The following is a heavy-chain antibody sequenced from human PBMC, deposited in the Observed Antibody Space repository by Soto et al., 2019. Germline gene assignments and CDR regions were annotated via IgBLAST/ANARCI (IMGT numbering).Heavy chain of an antibody. V-gene: IGHV1-69*02. CDR2: IIPILGIA. CDR3: ASPLNPYGDYMVEDY. J-gene: IGHJ4*02. CDR1: GYTFTGYY. D-gene: IGHD4-17*01. Sequence: SVKVSCKASGYTFTGYYMHWVRQAPGQGLEWMGRIIPILGIANYAQKFQGRVTITADKSTSTAYMELSSLRSEDTAVYYCASPLNPYGDYMVEDYWGQGTLVTVS.